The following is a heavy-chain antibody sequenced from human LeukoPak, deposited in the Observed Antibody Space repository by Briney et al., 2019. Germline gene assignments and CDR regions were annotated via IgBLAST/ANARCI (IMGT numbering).Heavy chain of an antibody. CDR3: ARTYYYDSSGYYALGY. CDR1: GFTFSSYG. CDR2: IWYDGSNK. D-gene: IGHD3-22*01. V-gene: IGHV3-33*01. Sequence: PGGSLRLSCAASGFTFSSYGMHWVRQAPGKRLEWVAVIWYDGSNKYYADSVKGRFTISRDNSKNTLYLQMNSLRAEDTAVYYCARTYYYDSSGYYALGYWGQGTLVTVSS. J-gene: IGHJ4*02.